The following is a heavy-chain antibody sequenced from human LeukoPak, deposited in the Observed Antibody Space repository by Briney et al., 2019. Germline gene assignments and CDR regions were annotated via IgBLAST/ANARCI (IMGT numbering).Heavy chain of an antibody. CDR1: GFTFTSYW. D-gene: IGHD3-22*01. CDR2: SSGGDGRA. V-gene: IGHV3-23*01. Sequence: HSGGSLRLSCEASGFTFTSYWMHWVRQAPGKGLVWVAASSGGDGRAYYAESVKGRFTISRDNSKNTLFLQVNSLKAEDTAVYYCARGSGYFLDFNYWGQGALVTVSS. J-gene: IGHJ4*02. CDR3: ARGSGYFLDFNY.